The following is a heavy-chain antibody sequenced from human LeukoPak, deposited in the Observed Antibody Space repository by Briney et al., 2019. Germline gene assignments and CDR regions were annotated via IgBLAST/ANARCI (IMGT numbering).Heavy chain of an antibody. J-gene: IGHJ4*02. CDR1: GYRFTTHW. CDR3: ARVYDYWSGYDYRGFDY. Sequence: PGESLKISCKGSGYRFTTHWIGWVRQMPGKGLEWMGIIYPGDSDTRYWPSFQGQVTISADKSISTVYLQWSSLKASDTAMYYCARVYDYWSGYDYRGFDYWGQGTLVTVSS. D-gene: IGHD3-3*01. V-gene: IGHV5-51*01. CDR2: IYPGDSDT.